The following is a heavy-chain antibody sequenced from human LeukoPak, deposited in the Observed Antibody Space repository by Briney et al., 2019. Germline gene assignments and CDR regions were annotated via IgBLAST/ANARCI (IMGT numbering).Heavy chain of an antibody. J-gene: IGHJ4*02. CDR3: AKGSITGTTGFGY. D-gene: IGHD1-7*01. CDR2: ISSTSAII. CDR1: GFTFSSYS. Sequence: GGSLRLSCAASGFTFSSYSMNWVRQAPGKGLEWVSYISSTSAIIYYADSVKGRFTISRDNAKNSLYLQMNSLRAEDMALYYCAKGSITGTTGFGYWGQGTLVTVSS. V-gene: IGHV3-48*04.